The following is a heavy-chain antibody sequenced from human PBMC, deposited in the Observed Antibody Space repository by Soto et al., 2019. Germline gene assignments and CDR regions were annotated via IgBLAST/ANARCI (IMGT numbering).Heavy chain of an antibody. CDR3: ARDSAGYSYGSVHYYYYGMDV. D-gene: IGHD5-18*01. J-gene: IGHJ6*02. V-gene: IGHV1-18*01. Sequence: GASVKVSCKASGYTFTSYGISWVRQAPGQGLEWMGWISAYNGNTNYAQKLQGRVTMTTDTSTSTAYMELRSLRSDDTAVYYCARDSAGYSYGSVHYYYYGMDVWGQGTTVTV. CDR1: GYTFTSYG. CDR2: ISAYNGNT.